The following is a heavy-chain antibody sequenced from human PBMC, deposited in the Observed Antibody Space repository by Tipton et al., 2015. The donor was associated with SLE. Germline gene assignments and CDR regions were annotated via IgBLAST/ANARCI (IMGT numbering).Heavy chain of an antibody. CDR1: GGSISSYY. D-gene: IGHD3-22*01. CDR2: IYYSGST. CDR3: AREVGHYYDSSGYDY. J-gene: IGHJ4*02. V-gene: IGHV4-59*01. Sequence: TLSLTCTVSGGSISSYYWGWIRQPPGKGLEWIGSIYYSGSTNYNPSLKSRVTISVDTSKNQFSLKLSSVTAADTAVYYCAREVGHYYDSSGYDYWGQGTLVTVSS.